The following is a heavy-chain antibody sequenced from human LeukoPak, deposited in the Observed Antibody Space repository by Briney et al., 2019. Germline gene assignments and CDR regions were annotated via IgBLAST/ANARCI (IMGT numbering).Heavy chain of an antibody. J-gene: IGHJ4*02. CDR2: IYYTGST. CDR3: ARVGYYDFWSGSQGVYFDY. V-gene: IGHV4-59*01. D-gene: IGHD3-3*01. Sequence: SETLSLTCTVSVGSINSYYWSWIRQPPGKGLEWIAYIYYTGSTNYNPSLKSRVTISVDTSKNQFSLKLSSVTAADTAVYYCARVGYYDFWSGSQGVYFDYWGQGTLVTVSS. CDR1: VGSINSYY.